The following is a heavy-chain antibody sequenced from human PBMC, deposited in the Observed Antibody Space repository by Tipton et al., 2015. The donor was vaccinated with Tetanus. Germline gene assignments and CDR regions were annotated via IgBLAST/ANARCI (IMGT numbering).Heavy chain of an antibody. J-gene: IGHJ5*02. CDR3: ARGGSSVGP. V-gene: IGHV4-61*01. D-gene: IGHD3-10*01. CDR2: IYYSGST. CDR1: GGSVRSGSYY. Sequence: TLSLTCTVSGGSVRSGSYYWNWIRQPPGKGLEWIGWIYYSGSTKYNPSLKSRVTMSVDTSKNQFSLKLRSVTAADTAVYYCARGGSSVGPWGQGTQVSVSS.